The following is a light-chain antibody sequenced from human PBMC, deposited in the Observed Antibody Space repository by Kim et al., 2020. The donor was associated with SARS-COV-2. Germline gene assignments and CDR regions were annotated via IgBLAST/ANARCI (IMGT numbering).Light chain of an antibody. CDR3: QQYNNWPYT. J-gene: IGKJ2*01. V-gene: IGKV3-15*01. Sequence: SVSPGERATLSCRASQSVSTNLAWYQQKPGQAPRLVIYGASTRATGIPAGFGGSGSGTEFTLTISSLQSEYFAVYYCQQYNNWPYTFGQGTKLEI. CDR1: QSVSTN. CDR2: GAS.